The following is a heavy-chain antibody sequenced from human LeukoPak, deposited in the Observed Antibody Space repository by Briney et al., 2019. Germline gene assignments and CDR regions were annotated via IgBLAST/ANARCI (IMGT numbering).Heavy chain of an antibody. CDR2: INPNSGNT. V-gene: IGHV1-18*04. J-gene: IGHJ4*02. CDR1: GYTFTGYY. CDR3: ARAYSSGYPSDY. D-gene: IGHD3-22*01. Sequence: ASVKVSCKASGYTFTGYYMHWVRQAPGQGLEWMGWINPNSGNTNYAQKLQGRVTMTTDTSTSTAYMELRSLRSDDTAVYYCARAYSSGYPSDYWGQGTLVTVSS.